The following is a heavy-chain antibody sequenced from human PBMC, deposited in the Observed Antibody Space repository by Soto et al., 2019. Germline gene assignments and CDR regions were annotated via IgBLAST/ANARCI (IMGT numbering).Heavy chain of an antibody. CDR3: ARGGGWVGEASFDS. CDR2: INAGNGRE. J-gene: IGHJ4*02. CDR1: GYTFTSYT. V-gene: IGHV1-3*01. D-gene: IGHD3-10*01. Sequence: QVQLEQSGAEVKKPGASVKISCKTSGYTFTSYTLHWVRQAPGQGLEWMGWINAGNGREKYSQRFQDRVSLSTDKSSTTAYMELRSPPSEGTAVYYWARGGGWVGEASFDSWGQGTQDIVSS.